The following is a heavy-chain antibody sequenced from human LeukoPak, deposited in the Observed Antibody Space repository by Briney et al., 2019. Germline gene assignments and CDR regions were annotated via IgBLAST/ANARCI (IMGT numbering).Heavy chain of an antibody. Sequence: SETPSLTCTVSGGSISSYYWSWIRQPPGKGLEWIGYIYYSGSTNYNPSLKSRVTISVDTSKNQFSPKLSSVTAADTAVYYCARSGDSLDYWGQGTLVTVSS. D-gene: IGHD3-10*01. CDR3: ARSGDSLDY. CDR2: IYYSGST. CDR1: GGSISSYY. V-gene: IGHV4-59*01. J-gene: IGHJ4*02.